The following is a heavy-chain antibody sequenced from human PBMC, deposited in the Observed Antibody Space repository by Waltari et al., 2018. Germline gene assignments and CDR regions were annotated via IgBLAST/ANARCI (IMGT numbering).Heavy chain of an antibody. D-gene: IGHD6-6*01. CDR3: ARDEYSSSSAIY. CDR1: GGTLDTYA. CDR2: IIPIFGTE. J-gene: IGHJ4*02. V-gene: IGHV1-69*12. Sequence: QVPRVQSGAAVKKPGCSGKVPCKSSGGTLDTYASSGVRQAAGQGLEWIGGIIPIFGTENYPQKFQGRVTIIADESTSTAHMELSSPRAEATAVYYCARDEYSSSSAIYWGQGTLVTVSS.